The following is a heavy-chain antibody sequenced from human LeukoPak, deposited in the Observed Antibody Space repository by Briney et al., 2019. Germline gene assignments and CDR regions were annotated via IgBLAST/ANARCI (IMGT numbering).Heavy chain of an antibody. CDR3: ARVSAAAVYFDY. V-gene: IGHV3-21*01. D-gene: IGHD6-13*01. Sequence: GGSLRLSCAASGFTFSSYSMNWVRQAPGKGLEWVSSISSSSSYIYYADSVKGRFTISRDNAKNSLYLQMNSLRAEDTAVYYCARVSAAAVYFDYWGQGTLVTVSS. CDR2: ISSSSSYI. J-gene: IGHJ4*02. CDR1: GFTFSSYS.